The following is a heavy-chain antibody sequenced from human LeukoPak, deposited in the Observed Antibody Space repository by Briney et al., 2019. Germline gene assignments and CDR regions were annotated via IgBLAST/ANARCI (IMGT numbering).Heavy chain of an antibody. D-gene: IGHD6-13*01. V-gene: IGHV3-30*04. J-gene: IGHJ6*03. CDR1: GFTFSTYA. CDR3: AREGGGAAAGTHYYYYMDV. CDR2: ISYDGSNK. Sequence: QPGGSLRLSCAASGFTFSTYAMTWVRQAPGKGLEWVAVISYDGSNKYYADSVKGRFTISRDNSKNTLYLQMNSLRAEDTAVYYCAREGGGAAAGTHYYYYMDVWGKGTTVTVSS.